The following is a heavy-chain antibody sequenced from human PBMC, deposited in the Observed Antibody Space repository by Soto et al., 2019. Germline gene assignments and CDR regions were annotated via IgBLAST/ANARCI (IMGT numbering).Heavy chain of an antibody. CDR3: VREDGLVGSNSAFDY. Sequence: EVQVVESGGGLVKPGGSLRLSCATSGFSFSTYNMNWVRQAPGKGLEWVSSINGRSNYNYYPDSVKGRFAISRDNPKHSLALQRDSLRVEDTAVYYCVREDGLVGSNSAFDYCCQGTLVTVSS. J-gene: IGHJ4*02. CDR2: INGRSNYN. CDR1: GFSFSTYN. D-gene: IGHD1-26*01. V-gene: IGHV3-21*02.